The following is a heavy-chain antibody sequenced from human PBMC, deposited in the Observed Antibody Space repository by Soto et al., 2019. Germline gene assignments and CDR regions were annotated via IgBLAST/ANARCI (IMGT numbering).Heavy chain of an antibody. CDR2: IYYSGST. CDR3: ARDIRGYSRAFDY. CDR1: GDSVSSGSYY. J-gene: IGHJ4*02. Sequence: SETLSLTCTVSGDSVSSGSYYWTWVRQPPGKGLEWIGYIYYSGSTNYNPSLQSRVTISVDTSKNQFSLKLTSVTAADTAFYYCARDIRGYSRAFDYWGPGILVTVSS. D-gene: IGHD5-18*01. V-gene: IGHV4-61*01.